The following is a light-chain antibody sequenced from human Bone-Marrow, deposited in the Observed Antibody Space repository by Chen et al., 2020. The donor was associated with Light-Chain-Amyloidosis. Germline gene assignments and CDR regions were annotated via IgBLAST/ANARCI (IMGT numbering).Light chain of an antibody. Sequence: QSALTQPASVSGSPGQSITISCTRTSSDVGGDNHVSWYQQHPDKAPKLMIYDVTNRPSWFPDRFTGSKADKASSLSISGLQSGDEADYFCSSYTITYTLFFGCGTGVTGL. CDR1: SSDVGGDNH. CDR2: DVT. V-gene: IGLV2-14*01. J-gene: IGLJ1*01. CDR3: SSYTITYTLF.